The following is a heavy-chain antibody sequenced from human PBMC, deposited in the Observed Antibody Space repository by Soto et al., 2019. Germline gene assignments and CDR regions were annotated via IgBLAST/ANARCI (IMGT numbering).Heavy chain of an antibody. Sequence: QVQLVQSGTEVKKPGASVNVSCKAFGYTFTSYGFSWVRQVPGPGLEWLGWISAFNGDTQYSQTMKGRLTMTTDTATTTVHMELRSLTPADTAVYYCAREAGWQRMVPYDWGQGTLVTVS. J-gene: IGHJ4*02. CDR1: GYTFTSYG. V-gene: IGHV1-18*04. CDR2: ISAFNGDT. D-gene: IGHD6-25*01. CDR3: AREAGWQRMVPYD.